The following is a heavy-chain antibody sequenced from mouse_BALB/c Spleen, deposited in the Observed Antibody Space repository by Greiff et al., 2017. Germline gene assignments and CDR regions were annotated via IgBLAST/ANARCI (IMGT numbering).Heavy chain of an antibody. D-gene: IGHD2-2*01. J-gene: IGHJ3*01. CDR3: ARGDIGGYDDGFAY. Sequence: VQLQQSGPELVKPGASVRISCKASGYTFTSYYIHWVKQRPGQGLEWIGWIYPGNVNTKCNEKFKGKATLTADKSSSTAYMQLSSLTSEDSAVYFCARGDIGGYDDGFAYWGQGTLVTVSA. V-gene: IGHV1S56*01. CDR1: GYTFTSYY. CDR2: IYPGNVNT.